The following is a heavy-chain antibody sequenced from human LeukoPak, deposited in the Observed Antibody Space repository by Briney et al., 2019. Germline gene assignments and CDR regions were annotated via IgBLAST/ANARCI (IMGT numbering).Heavy chain of an antibody. Sequence: GGSLRLSCAASGFTFSSYEINWVRQPPGKGLVLVSYISSSGSTIYYADSVKGRFTISRDNANNSLYLQMNRLRAADMAVYYCARSSDCGGDCYSHYYYYGMEVWGKGTTVTVSS. V-gene: IGHV3-48*03. CDR3: ARSSDCGGDCYSHYYYYGMEV. J-gene: IGHJ6*04. CDR1: GFTFSSYE. D-gene: IGHD2-21*02. CDR2: ISSSGSTI.